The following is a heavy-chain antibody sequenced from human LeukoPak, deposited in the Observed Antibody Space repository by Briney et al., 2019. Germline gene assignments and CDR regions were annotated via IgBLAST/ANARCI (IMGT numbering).Heavy chain of an antibody. Sequence: GRSLRLSCAASGFTFSSYGMHWVRQAPGKGLEWVAVIWYGGSNKYYADTVKGRFTISRDNSKNTLYLQMNSLRVEDTSVYYCARIRYGGFYFDYWGQGTLVTVSS. CDR1: GFTFSSYG. J-gene: IGHJ4*02. D-gene: IGHD3-10*01. CDR3: ARIRYGGFYFDY. CDR2: IWYGGSNK. V-gene: IGHV3-33*08.